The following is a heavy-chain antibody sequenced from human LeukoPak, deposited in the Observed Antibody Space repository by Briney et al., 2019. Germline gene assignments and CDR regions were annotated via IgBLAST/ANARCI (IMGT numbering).Heavy chain of an antibody. V-gene: IGHV4-4*07. Sequence: PSETLSLTCTVSGGSISSYYWSWIRQPAGKGLEWIGRIYTSGSTNYNPSLRSRVTISVDTSKNQFSLKLSSVTAADTAVYYCARHVRHLRTGGWFDPWGQGTLVTVSS. CDR1: GGSISSYY. D-gene: IGHD1-14*01. CDR2: IYTSGST. CDR3: ARHVRHLRTGGWFDP. J-gene: IGHJ5*02.